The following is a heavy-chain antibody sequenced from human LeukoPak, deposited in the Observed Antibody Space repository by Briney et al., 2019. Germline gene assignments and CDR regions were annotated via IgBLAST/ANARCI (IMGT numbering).Heavy chain of an antibody. V-gene: IGHV1-46*01. CDR1: GYTFTNYH. D-gene: IGHD1-26*01. J-gene: IGHJ6*02. CDR3: ARVGPESYFYYAMDV. Sequence: ASVKVSCKASGYTFTNYHMHWVRQAPGQGLEWMGRIHPSGGSTSYAQKFQGRVTMTRDTSTSTVYTEVSSLRSEDTAVYYCARVGPESYFYYAMDVWGQGTTVTVSS. CDR2: IHPSGGST.